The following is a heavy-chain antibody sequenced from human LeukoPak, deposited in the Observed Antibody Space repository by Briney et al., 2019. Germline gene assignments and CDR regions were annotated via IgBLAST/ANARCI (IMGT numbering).Heavy chain of an antibody. Sequence: ASVRVSCKASGYTFTSYDMNWVRQATGQGVEWLGWMTPNSGNTGYAQNFQGRVTMTMNTSTTTAYMELSSLRSEDTAVYYCARALSWTTESYYYMDVWGKGTTVTVSS. D-gene: IGHD3/OR15-3a*01. J-gene: IGHJ6*03. CDR3: ARALSWTTESYYYMDV. V-gene: IGHV1-8*01. CDR2: MTPNSGNT. CDR1: GYTFTSYD.